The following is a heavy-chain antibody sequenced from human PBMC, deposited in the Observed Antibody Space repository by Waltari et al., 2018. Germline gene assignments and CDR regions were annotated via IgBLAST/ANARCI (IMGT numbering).Heavy chain of an antibody. D-gene: IGHD3-10*01. CDR3: AKGDGSGGFDY. V-gene: IGHV3-9*03. CDR1: GFTFDDYA. Sequence: EVQLVESGGGLVQPGRSLRLSCAASGFTFDDYAMHWVRQAPGKGLEWVSGISWNSGSIGYADSVKGRFTISRDNAKNSLYLQMNSLRAEDMALYYCAKGDGSGGFDYWGQGTLVTVSS. CDR2: ISWNSGSI. J-gene: IGHJ4*02.